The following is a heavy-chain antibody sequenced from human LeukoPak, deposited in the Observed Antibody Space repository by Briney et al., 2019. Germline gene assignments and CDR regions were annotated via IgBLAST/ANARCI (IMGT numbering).Heavy chain of an antibody. Sequence: GGSLRLSCEASGFTFSSYAMSWVRQAPGKGLEWVSSISSSSSYIYYADSVKGRFTISRDNAKNSLYLQMNSLRAEDTAVYYCARYGELLASDYWGQGTLVTVSS. CDR1: GFTFSSYA. J-gene: IGHJ4*02. CDR3: ARYGELLASDY. CDR2: ISSSSSYI. D-gene: IGHD1-26*01. V-gene: IGHV3-21*01.